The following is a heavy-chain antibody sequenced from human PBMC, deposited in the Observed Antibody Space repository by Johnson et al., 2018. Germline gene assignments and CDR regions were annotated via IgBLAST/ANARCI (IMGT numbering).Heavy chain of an antibody. CDR2: IRSKTNSYAT. CDR3: TRQQPDYGDSLCDV. D-gene: IGHD4-17*01. CDR1: GFTFSGSA. V-gene: IGHV3-73*02. J-gene: IGHJ4*02. Sequence: VQLQESGGGLVQPGGSLKLSCAASGFTFSGSAMHWVRQASGKGLEWVGRIRSKTNSYATTYAASVEGRFTISRDDSKNTMYLQMNSLKTEDTAVYYCTRQQPDYGDSLCDVWGQGTLVTVSS.